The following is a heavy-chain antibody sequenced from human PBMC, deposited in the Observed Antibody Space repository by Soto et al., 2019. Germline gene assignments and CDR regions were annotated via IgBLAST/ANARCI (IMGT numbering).Heavy chain of an antibody. V-gene: IGHV4-59*01. J-gene: IGHJ5*02. CDR1: GGSISSYY. CDR2: IYYSGST. Sequence: QVQLQESGPGLVKPSETLSLTCTVSGGSISSYYWSWIRQPPGKGLEWIGYIYYSGSTNYNPSLKRRVTISVETSKNQCSLKLSSVTAADTAVYYCARGYCSCGSCFFNWFDPWGQGTLVTVSS. CDR3: ARGYCSCGSCFFNWFDP. D-gene: IGHD2-15*01.